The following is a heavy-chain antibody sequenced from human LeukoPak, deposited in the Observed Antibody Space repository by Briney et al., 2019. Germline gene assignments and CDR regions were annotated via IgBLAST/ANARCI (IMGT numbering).Heavy chain of an antibody. CDR2: VYPGDSDT. CDR3: ARPSITYSSSWYGEFYFDY. CDR1: GYSFTNYW. J-gene: IGHJ4*02. Sequence: GESLKISCKASGYSFTNYWIGWVRQMPGKGLEWMGIVYPGDSDTKYSPSFQGQVTTSADKSISTAYLQWSSLKASDTAMYYCARPSITYSSSWYGEFYFDYWGQGTLVTVSS. V-gene: IGHV5-51*01. D-gene: IGHD6-13*01.